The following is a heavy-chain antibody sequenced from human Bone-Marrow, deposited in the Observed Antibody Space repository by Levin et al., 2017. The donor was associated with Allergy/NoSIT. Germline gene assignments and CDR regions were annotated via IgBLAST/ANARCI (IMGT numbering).Heavy chain of an antibody. Sequence: GESLKISCAPSGFIFSSYEMNWVRQAPGKGLEWVSYISSSGSTTYYADSVRGRFTISRDNAKDSLYLQMNSLRAEDTAVYYCARLDFGGEDYTYMDVWGKGTTVTVSS. D-gene: IGHD4-23*01. CDR1: GFIFSSYE. V-gene: IGHV3-48*03. CDR3: ARLDFGGEDYTYMDV. CDR2: ISSSGSTT. J-gene: IGHJ6*03.